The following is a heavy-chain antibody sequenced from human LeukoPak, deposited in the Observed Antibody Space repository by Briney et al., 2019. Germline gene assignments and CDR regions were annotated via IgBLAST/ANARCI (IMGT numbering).Heavy chain of an antibody. Sequence: PGGSLRLSCAASGFTFSNAWMSWVRQAPGKGLEWVGRIKSKTDGGTTDYAAPVKGRFTISRDDSKNTLYLQMNSLKTEDTAVYYCTTGDAQYGGNFENRYYYYYMDVWGKGTTVTVSS. CDR1: GFTFSNAW. CDR2: IKSKTDGGTT. D-gene: IGHD4-23*01. J-gene: IGHJ6*03. CDR3: TTGDAQYGGNFENRYYYYYMDV. V-gene: IGHV3-15*01.